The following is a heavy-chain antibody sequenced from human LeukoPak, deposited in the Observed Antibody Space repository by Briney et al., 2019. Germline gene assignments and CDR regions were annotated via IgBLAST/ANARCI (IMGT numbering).Heavy chain of an antibody. CDR3: ARDAVDTANAV. CDR2: IRFTGSYI. V-gene: IGHV3-21*01. J-gene: IGHJ6*02. Sequence: PGGSLRLSCVASGFTFSHYSMNWVRQAPGKGLEWVSSIRFTGSYIYCADSVKGRFTISRDDAKNTLYLQMNSLRAEDTAVCYCARDAVDTANAVWGQGTTVTVSS. D-gene: IGHD5-18*01. CDR1: GFTFSHYS.